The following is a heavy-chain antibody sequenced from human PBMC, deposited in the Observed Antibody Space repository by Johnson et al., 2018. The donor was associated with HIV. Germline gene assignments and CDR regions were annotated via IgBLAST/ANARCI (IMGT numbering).Heavy chain of an antibody. CDR3: FIAPDAFDI. D-gene: IGHD6-13*01. Sequence: VQLVESGGGVVQPGGSLRLSCAASGFTVSNNFMNSVRQAPGKGLEWVSLIYSGGRSYYADSVKGRLTLSRDNSKNTLYLQMNSLRAEYTAVYYCFIAPDAFDIWGQGTMVTVSS. CDR1: GFTVSNNF. J-gene: IGHJ3*02. V-gene: IGHV3-66*01. CDR2: IYSGGRS.